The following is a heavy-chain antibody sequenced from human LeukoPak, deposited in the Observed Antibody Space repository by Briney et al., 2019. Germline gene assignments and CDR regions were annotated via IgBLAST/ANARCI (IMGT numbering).Heavy chain of an antibody. D-gene: IGHD3-10*01. CDR1: GYSFTSYW. V-gene: IGHV5-51*01. J-gene: IGHJ3*02. CDR2: IYPGDSDT. Sequence: GESLKISCKGSGYSFTSYWIGWVRQMPGKGLGWMGIIYPGDSDTRYSPSFQGQVTISADKSISTAYLQWSSLKASDTAMYYCARHLSEGILWFGEKDDAFDIWGQGTMVTVSS. CDR3: ARHLSEGILWFGEKDDAFDI.